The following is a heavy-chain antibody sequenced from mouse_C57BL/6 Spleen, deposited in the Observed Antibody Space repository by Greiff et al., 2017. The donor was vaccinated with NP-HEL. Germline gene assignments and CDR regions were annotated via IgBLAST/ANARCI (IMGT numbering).Heavy chain of an antibody. CDR3: ARMVTTLDYYAMDY. CDR2: IWSGGST. J-gene: IGHJ4*01. Sequence: VKLMESGPGLVQPSQSLSITCTVSGFSLTSYGVHWVRQSPGKGLEWLGVIWSGGSTDYNAAFISRLSISKDNSKSQVFFKMNSLQADDTAIYYCARMVTTLDYYAMDYWGQGTSVTVSS. D-gene: IGHD2-3*01. V-gene: IGHV2-2*01. CDR1: GFSLTSYG.